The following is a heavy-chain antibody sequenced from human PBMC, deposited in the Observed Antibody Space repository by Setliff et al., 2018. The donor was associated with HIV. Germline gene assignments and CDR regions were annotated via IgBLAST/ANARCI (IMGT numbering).Heavy chain of an antibody. CDR2: INHSGST. J-gene: IGHJ4*02. V-gene: IGHV4-34*01. CDR3: ARITSGLCDY. CDR1: GGSFSGYY. D-gene: IGHD3-16*01. Sequence: SETLSLTCAVYGGSFSGYYWSWIRQPPGKGLEWIGEINHSGSTNYNPSLKSRVAISVDTSKNQFSVKLSSVTAADTAVYYCARITSGLCDYWGQGTLVTVSS.